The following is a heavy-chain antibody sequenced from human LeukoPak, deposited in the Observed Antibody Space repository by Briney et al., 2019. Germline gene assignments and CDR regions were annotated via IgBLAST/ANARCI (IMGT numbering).Heavy chain of an antibody. D-gene: IGHD1-7*01. CDR2: TYYRSKWYN. CDR3: VRGNYNFDY. V-gene: IGHV6-1*01. CDR1: GESVSSNGAS. Sequence: SQTLSLTCDISGESVSSNGASWNWIRQSPSRGLEWLGRTYYRSKWYNDYAEFVKSRIIVKPDTSNNQFSLQLNAVTPEDTAVYYCVRGNYNFDYWGQGTLVTVSS. J-gene: IGHJ4*02.